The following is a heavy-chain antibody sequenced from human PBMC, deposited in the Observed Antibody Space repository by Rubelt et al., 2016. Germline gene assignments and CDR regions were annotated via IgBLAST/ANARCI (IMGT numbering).Heavy chain of an antibody. J-gene: IGHJ4*02. V-gene: IGHV4-34*01. D-gene: IGHD6-19*01. CDR1: GGSFSGYY. CDR2: ITHSGST. CDR3: ARLGSGWGFDY. Sequence: QVQLQQWGAGLLKPSETLSLTCAVYGGSFSGYYWSWIRQPPGKGLEWLGEITHSGSTNYNPSLKSRVTISVDTSKNQFSLKLSSVTAADTAVYYCARLGSGWGFDYWGQGTLLTVSS.